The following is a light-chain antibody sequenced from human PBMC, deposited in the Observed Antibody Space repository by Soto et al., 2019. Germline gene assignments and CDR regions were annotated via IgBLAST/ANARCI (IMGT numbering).Light chain of an antibody. CDR1: QSVTSTH. CDR2: GAT. Sequence: EIVLTQSPATLSLSPGERATLSCRASQSVTSTHLAWYQQKPGQAPRLLIDGATSRVTGIPDRFSGSGSGTGFTLTISRLEPEDLAVYYCQQYSSSPWTCGQGTKVEIK. CDR3: QQYSSSPWT. V-gene: IGKV3-20*01. J-gene: IGKJ1*01.